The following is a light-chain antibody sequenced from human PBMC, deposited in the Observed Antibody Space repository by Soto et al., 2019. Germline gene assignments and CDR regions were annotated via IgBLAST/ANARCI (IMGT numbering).Light chain of an antibody. J-gene: IGKJ2*01. CDR1: QSISYW. V-gene: IGKV1-5*03. CDR3: QQYNRYST. CDR2: KAS. Sequence: DIQMTQSPSTLSASVGDRVTITCRVSQSISYWLAWYQQKPGKAPKLLIYKASTLESGVPSRFSGSGSGTEFTLTISSLQPDDFATYYCQQYNRYSTFGQGTKLEIK.